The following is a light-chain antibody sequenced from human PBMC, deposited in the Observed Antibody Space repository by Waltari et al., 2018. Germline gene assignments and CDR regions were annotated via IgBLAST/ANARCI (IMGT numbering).Light chain of an antibody. CDR1: SSDVGGYNY. CDR2: EVS. J-gene: IGLJ3*02. Sequence: QSALTQPASVSGSPGQSITISCTGTSSDVGGYNYVSWYQQHPGKAPKLRIYEVSNRPSGVSNRSSGSKSGNTASLTISGLQAEDEADYYCSSYTSSSTWVFGGGTKLTVL. V-gene: IGLV2-14*01. CDR3: SSYTSSSTWV.